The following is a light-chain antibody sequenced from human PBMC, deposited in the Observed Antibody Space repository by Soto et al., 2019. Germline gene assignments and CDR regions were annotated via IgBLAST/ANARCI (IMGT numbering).Light chain of an antibody. Sequence: DIQMTQSPSTLSASVGDRVTITCRASQSISSWLAWYQQKPGKAPKPLIYKASSLESGVPSRFSGSGSGTEFTLTISCLQPDDFATYYCQQYNSYSGYTFGQGTKLEIK. CDR3: QQYNSYSGYT. J-gene: IGKJ2*01. V-gene: IGKV1-5*03. CDR2: KAS. CDR1: QSISSW.